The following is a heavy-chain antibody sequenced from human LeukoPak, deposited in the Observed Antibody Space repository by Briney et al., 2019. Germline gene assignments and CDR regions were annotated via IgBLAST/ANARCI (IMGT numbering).Heavy chain of an antibody. V-gene: IGHV3-23*01. D-gene: IGHD6-6*01. Sequence: GGSLRLSCAASGFTFSSYATSWVRQAPGKGLEWVSAISGSGGSTYYADSVKGRFTISRDNSKNTLYLQMNSLRAEDTAVYYCAKALVSSVVYYYMDVWGKGTTVTVSS. CDR1: GFTFSSYA. CDR3: AKALVSSVVYYYMDV. J-gene: IGHJ6*03. CDR2: ISGSGGST.